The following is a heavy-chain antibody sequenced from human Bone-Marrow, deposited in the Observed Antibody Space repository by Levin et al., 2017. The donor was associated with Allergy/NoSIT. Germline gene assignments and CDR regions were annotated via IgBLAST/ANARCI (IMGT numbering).Heavy chain of an antibody. CDR3: ARDFGEDGMDV. V-gene: IGHV3-30-3*01. D-gene: IGHD3-10*01. CDR2: ISYDGSNT. J-gene: IGHJ6*02. Sequence: GESLKISCAASGFSFNRYEMNWVRQAPGKGLEWVAVISYDGSNTKYAGSVKGRFTISRDNSKKTLSLQMNSLTVEDTAVYYCARDFGEDGMDVWGQGTTVTVSS. CDR1: GFSFNRYE.